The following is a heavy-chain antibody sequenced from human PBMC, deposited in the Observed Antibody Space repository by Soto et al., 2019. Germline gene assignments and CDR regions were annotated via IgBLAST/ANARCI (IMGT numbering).Heavy chain of an antibody. D-gene: IGHD3-10*01. Sequence: QVQLQESGPGLVKPSETLSLTCTVSGGSISTYYWGWVRQPPGKRLEWIGYISYSGTTGYNPSLKCRVTMSVDMSKNQISLKLSSVTAADTAVYYCAREGSVVRGVANMDVWGKGTTVTVSS. J-gene: IGHJ6*03. CDR1: GGSISTYY. CDR3: AREGSVVRGVANMDV. CDR2: ISYSGTT. V-gene: IGHV4-59*01.